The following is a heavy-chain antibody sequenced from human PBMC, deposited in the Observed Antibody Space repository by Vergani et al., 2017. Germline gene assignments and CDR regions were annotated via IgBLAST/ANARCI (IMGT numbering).Heavy chain of an antibody. CDR3: AGGTNPGYLSAFDI. J-gene: IGHJ3*02. CDR1: GFTVSSNY. Sequence: EVQLVESGGGLVQPGGSLRLSCAASGFTVSSNYMSWVRQAPGKGLEWVSVIYSGGSTYYADSVKGRFTISRHNSKNTLYLQMNSLRAEDTAVYYCAGGTNPGYLSAFDIWGQGTMVTVSS. CDR2: IYSGGST. D-gene: IGHD3-16*01. V-gene: IGHV3-53*04.